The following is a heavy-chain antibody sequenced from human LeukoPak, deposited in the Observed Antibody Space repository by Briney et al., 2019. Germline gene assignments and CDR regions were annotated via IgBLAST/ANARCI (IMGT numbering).Heavy chain of an antibody. CDR1: GFTVSSNY. J-gene: IGHJ4*02. D-gene: IGHD3-22*01. V-gene: IGHV3-66*01. CDR2: IYSGGST. CDR3: ARALYDSSGYSPLGDY. Sequence: GGSLRLSCAASGFTVSSNYMSWVRQAPGKGLEWVSVIYSGGSTYYADSVKGRFTISRDNSKNTLYIQMNSLRAEDTAVYYCARALYDSSGYSPLGDYWGQGTLVTVSS.